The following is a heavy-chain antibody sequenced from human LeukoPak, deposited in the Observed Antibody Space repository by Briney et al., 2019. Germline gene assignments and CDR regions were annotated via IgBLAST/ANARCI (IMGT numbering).Heavy chain of an antibody. Sequence: GGSLRLSCAASGFTFSSYAMSWVRQASGKGLEWVSAISGSGGSTYYADSVKGRFTISRDNSKNTLYLQMNSLRAEDTAVYYCANDPLIAAAGWPDYWGQGTLVTVSS. V-gene: IGHV3-23*01. CDR1: GFTFSSYA. D-gene: IGHD6-13*01. CDR3: ANDPLIAAAGWPDY. CDR2: ISGSGGST. J-gene: IGHJ4*02.